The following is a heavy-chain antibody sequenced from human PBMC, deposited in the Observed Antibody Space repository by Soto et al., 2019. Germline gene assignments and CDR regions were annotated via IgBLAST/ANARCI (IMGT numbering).Heavy chain of an antibody. J-gene: IGHJ4*02. D-gene: IGHD3-3*01. CDR1: RFSFDDYG. CDR3: ARGRGDFWRGPPLYYFDY. Sequence: SGGSLGLSCAAPRFSFDDYGMSWVRLAPGKGREWVSGINWNGGSTGYADSVKGRFTISRDNAKNSLYLQMNSLRAEDTALYYCARGRGDFWRGPPLYYFDYWGKGPLVTVSS. CDR2: INWNGGST. V-gene: IGHV3-20*04.